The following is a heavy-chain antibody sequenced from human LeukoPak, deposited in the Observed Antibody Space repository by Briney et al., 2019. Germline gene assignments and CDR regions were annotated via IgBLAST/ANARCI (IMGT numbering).Heavy chain of an antibody. CDR2: ISDSGNT. CDR1: GASMKCVGYD. Sequence: PSQTLSLTCTVSGASMKCVGYDGPWIRQPPGKGLEWIGYISDSGNTYYNPSLESRLTISVATSKKQFSLNLSSVTAVDRAVYYCPRRVGYYGSGSFHLRTHYFTSVGRGTLVTVSS. J-gene: IGHJ4*02. CDR3: PRRVGYYGSGSFHLRTHYFTS. V-gene: IGHV4-30-4*01. D-gene: IGHD3-10*01.